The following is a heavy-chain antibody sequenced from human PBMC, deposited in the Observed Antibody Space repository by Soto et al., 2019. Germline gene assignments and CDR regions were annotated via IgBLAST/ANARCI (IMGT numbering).Heavy chain of an antibody. V-gene: IGHV4-34*01. CDR1: GGSFSGYY. CDR2: INHSGST. J-gene: IGHJ4*02. CDR3: AISSSWYSFDY. D-gene: IGHD6-13*01. Sequence: QVQLQQWGAGLLKPSETLSLTCAVYGGSFSGYYWSWIRQPPGKGLEWIGEINHSGSTNYNPSLKSRVTISVDTSKNQFSLKLSSVTAADTAVYYCAISSSWYSFDYWGQGTLVTVSS.